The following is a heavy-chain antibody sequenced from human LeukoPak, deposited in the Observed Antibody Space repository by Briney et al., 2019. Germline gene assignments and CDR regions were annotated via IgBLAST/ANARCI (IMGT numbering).Heavy chain of an antibody. J-gene: IGHJ4*02. D-gene: IGHD6-13*01. Sequence: PSETLSLTCTVSGGSISSYYWSWIRQPPGKGLEWIGYIYYSGSTNYNPSLKSRVTISVDTSKNQFYLKLSSVTAADTAVYYCAGHIATAGILESAGLPDYWGQGTLVTVSS. CDR2: IYYSGST. CDR1: GGSISSYY. V-gene: IGHV4-59*08. CDR3: AGHIATAGILESAGLPDY.